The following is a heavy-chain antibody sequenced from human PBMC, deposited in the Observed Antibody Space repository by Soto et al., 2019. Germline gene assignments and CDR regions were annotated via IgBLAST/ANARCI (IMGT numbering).Heavy chain of an antibody. D-gene: IGHD6-6*01. J-gene: IGHJ3*02. CDR3: AGHSSSSFFAFDI. V-gene: IGHV4-31*03. CDR2: IYYSGST. CDR1: GGSISSGGYY. Sequence: SETLSLTCTVSGGSISSGGYYWSWIRQHPGKGLEWIGYIYYSGSTYYNPSLKSRVTISVDTSKNQFSLKLSSVTAADTAVYYCAGHSSSSFFAFDIWGQGTMVTVSS.